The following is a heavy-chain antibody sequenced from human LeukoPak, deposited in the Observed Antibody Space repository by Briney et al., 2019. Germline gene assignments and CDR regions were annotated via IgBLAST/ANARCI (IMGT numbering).Heavy chain of an antibody. CDR1: GFTFSSYA. CDR3: AKMVREFYTISYYFDY. D-gene: IGHD2-8*01. Sequence: PGGSLRLSCAVSGFTFSSYAMNWVRQAPGKGQEWVSGISGSGAGTYYADSVKGRFTISRDNSKNTLYLQMNSLRAEDTAVYYCAKMVREFYTISYYFDYWGQGTLVTVSS. V-gene: IGHV3-23*01. CDR2: ISGSGAGT. J-gene: IGHJ4*02.